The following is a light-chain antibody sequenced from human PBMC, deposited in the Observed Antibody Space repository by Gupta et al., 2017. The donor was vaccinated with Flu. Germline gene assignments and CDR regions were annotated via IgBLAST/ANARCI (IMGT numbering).Light chain of an antibody. J-gene: IGLJ1*01. CDR2: GNN. Sequence: VTISCSGSSSNIGSNTVNWYQQVPGTAPKLLSYGNNQRPSGVPDRCSGATTGTSASPVTRRLHSEEEADYYDSASDDSMNGHCVFGTGTKVTVL. CDR1: SSNIGSNT. CDR3: SASDDSMNGHCV. V-gene: IGLV1-44*01.